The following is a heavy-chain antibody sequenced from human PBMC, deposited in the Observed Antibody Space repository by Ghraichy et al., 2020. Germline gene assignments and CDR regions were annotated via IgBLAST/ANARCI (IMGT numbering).Heavy chain of an antibody. CDR3: AKDMLSVTSSPIYYFYYGIDV. V-gene: IGHV3-43*01. Sequence: GESLNISCAPSGFTFDDYTMHWVRQAPGKGLEWVSLITWDGGITYYEDSVKGRFTISRDNIKNSLYLQMNSLRTEDSALYYCAKDMLSVTSSPIYYFYYGIDVWGPGTTVTVSS. D-gene: IGHD4-17*01. CDR1: GFTFDDYT. CDR2: ITWDGGIT. J-gene: IGHJ6*02.